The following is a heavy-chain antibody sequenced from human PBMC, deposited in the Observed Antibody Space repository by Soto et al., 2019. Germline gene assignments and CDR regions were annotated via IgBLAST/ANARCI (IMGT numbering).Heavy chain of an antibody. D-gene: IGHD6-13*01. CDR3: AREVGRHSWSYYYGMDV. V-gene: IGHV1-46*01. CDR1: GYVFTNYF. Sequence: QVQLVQSGAEVKKPGASVKVSCKASGYVFTNYFMHWVRQAPGQGLEWMGIINPNGGGTSYAQKFAGGVTMTRDSATSTVYMDLSSLRSEDTALYFCAREVGRHSWSYYYGMDVCGQGTSVTVSS. CDR2: INPNGGGT. J-gene: IGHJ6*02.